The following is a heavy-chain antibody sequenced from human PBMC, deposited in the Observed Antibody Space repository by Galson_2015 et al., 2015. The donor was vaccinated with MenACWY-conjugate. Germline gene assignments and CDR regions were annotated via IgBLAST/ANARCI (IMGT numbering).Heavy chain of an antibody. V-gene: IGHV3-74*01. D-gene: IGHD6-6*01. CDR2: INIDGITT. J-gene: IGHJ4*02. CDR1: GFTLSSNP. Sequence: SLRLSCAASGFTLSSNPMNWVRQAPGKGLMWVSRINIDGITTAYADSVKGRFTISRDNAENTLYLQMNSLRAEDTAVYYCARQRSGGSSEFDYWGQGTLVTVSS. CDR3: ARQRSGGSSEFDY.